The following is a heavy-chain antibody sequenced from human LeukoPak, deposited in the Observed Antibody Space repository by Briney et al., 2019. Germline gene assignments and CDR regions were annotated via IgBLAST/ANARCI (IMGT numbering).Heavy chain of an antibody. Sequence: GGSLRLSCAASGFTFDDYAMHWVRQPPGKGLEWVSLLTWDGGTAYYAGSVKGRFTISRDSSKNSLYLQMNSLRPEDTALYYFARSQPNYYYFMDFWGPGTTVTVSS. J-gene: IGHJ6*03. CDR1: GFTFDDYA. D-gene: IGHD2-2*01. V-gene: IGHV3-43D*03. CDR3: ARSQPNYYYFMDF. CDR2: LTWDGGTA.